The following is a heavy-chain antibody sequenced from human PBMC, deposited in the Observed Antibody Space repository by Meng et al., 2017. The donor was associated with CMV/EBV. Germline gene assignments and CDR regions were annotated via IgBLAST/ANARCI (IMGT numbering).Heavy chain of an antibody. CDR3: AKVTLGYCSSTSCYPWFDP. CDR2: ISGSGGST. V-gene: IGHV3-23*01. J-gene: IGHJ5*02. Sequence: GESLKISCAASGFTFSSYAMSWVRQAPGKGLEWVSAISGSGGSTYYADSVKGRFTISRDNSKNTLYLQMNSLRAEDTAVYYCAKVTLGYCSSTSCYPWFDPWAREPWSPSPQ. D-gene: IGHD2-2*01. CDR1: GFTFSSYA.